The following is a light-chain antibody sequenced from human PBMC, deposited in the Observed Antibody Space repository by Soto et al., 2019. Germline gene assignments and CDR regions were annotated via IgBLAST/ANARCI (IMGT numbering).Light chain of an antibody. V-gene: IGKV1-5*01. CDR1: QSISRR. Sequence: DIQMIQSPSALSASVGDRVTITCRASQSISRRLAWYQQKPGKAPKLLIYDASSLESGVPAGFSGSVSGTQFPLTISSLQPDDFAPYYCQRYNSYPWTFGQGTRVEI. CDR3: QRYNSYPWT. J-gene: IGKJ1*01. CDR2: DAS.